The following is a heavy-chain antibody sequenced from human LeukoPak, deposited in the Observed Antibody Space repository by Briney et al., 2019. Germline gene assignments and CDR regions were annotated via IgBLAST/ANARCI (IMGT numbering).Heavy chain of an antibody. CDR3: AKLYNWNDEPVAFDI. CDR2: FDPEDGET. CDR1: GYTLTELS. J-gene: IGHJ3*02. Sequence: GASVKVSCKVSGYTLTELSMHWVRQAPGKGLEWMGGFDPEDGETIYAQKFQGRVTMTEDTSTDTAYMELSSLRSEDTAVYYCAKLYNWNDEPVAFDIWGQGTMVTVSS. V-gene: IGHV1-24*01. D-gene: IGHD1-1*01.